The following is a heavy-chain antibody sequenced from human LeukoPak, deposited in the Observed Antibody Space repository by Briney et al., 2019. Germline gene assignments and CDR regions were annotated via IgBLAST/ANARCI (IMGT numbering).Heavy chain of an antibody. CDR3: AKDPRSGYSPSHYDY. D-gene: IGHD5-12*01. CDR1: GFTFSSYA. Sequence: GGSLRLSCAASGFTFSSYAMSWVRQPPGKGLDWASAISGSGGSTYYADSVKGRFTISRDNSKNTLYLQMNSLRAEDTAVYHCAKDPRSGYSPSHYDYWGQGALVTVSS. V-gene: IGHV3-23*01. J-gene: IGHJ4*02. CDR2: ISGSGGST.